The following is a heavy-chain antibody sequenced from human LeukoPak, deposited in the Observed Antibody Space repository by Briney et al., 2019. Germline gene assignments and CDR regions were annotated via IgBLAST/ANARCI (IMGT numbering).Heavy chain of an antibody. CDR2: ITSSSSRI. V-gene: IGHV3-48*02. J-gene: IGHJ4*02. D-gene: IGHD4-17*01. CDR3: ARISPAYGDYYLDY. Sequence: GGSLRLSCAASGFSFTSYSLNWVRQTPGKDLEWISYITSSSSRIYYADSVKGRFTISRDNAKNSLYLQMSSLRDEDTAVYYCARISPAYGDYYLDYWGQGTLVTVSA. CDR1: GFSFTSYS.